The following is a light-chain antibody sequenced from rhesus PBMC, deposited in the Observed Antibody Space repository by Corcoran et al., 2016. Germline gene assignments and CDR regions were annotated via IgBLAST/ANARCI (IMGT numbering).Light chain of an antibody. CDR3: QQGYTYPHS. J-gene: IGKJ2*01. CDR1: QSVSNY. CDR2: KTA. V-gene: IGKV1S9*01. Sequence: DIQMTQSPSSLSASVGDRVTITCQASQSVSNYLNWYQQKTGKTPKVLISKTANLQSGIPSRFSGSGSGTDFTLTISSLQPEDFATYYCQQGYTYPHSFGQGTKVEIK.